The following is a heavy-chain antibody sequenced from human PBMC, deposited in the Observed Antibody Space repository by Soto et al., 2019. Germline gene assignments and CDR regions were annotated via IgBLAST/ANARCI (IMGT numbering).Heavy chain of an antibody. D-gene: IGHD2-2*01. Sequence: QVQLVQSGAEVKKPGSSVKVSCKASGGTFSSYAISWVRQAPGQGLEWMGGIIPISGTANYAQKFQGRVTITVDESTSTAYMERSSLRSEDTAVYYCARSQGSSTSLEIYYYYYYGMDVWGQGTTVTVSS. CDR3: ARSQGSSTSLEIYYYYYYGMDV. J-gene: IGHJ6*02. V-gene: IGHV1-69*01. CDR1: GGTFSSYA. CDR2: IIPISGTA.